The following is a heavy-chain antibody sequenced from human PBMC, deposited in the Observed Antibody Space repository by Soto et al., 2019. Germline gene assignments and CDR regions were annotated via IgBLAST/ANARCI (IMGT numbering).Heavy chain of an antibody. J-gene: IGHJ6*02. V-gene: IGHV1-69*04. CDR3: ARDKRYSYGYGYYYYGMDV. Sequence: SVKVSCKASGCTFSSYTISWVRQAPGQGLEWMGRIIPILGIANYAQKFQGRVTITADKSTSTAYMELSSLRSEDTAVYYCARDKRYSYGYGYYYYGMDVWGQGTTVTVSS. D-gene: IGHD5-18*01. CDR2: IIPILGIA. CDR1: GCTFSSYT.